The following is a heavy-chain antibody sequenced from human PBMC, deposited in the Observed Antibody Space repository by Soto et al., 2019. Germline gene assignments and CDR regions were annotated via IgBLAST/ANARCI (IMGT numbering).Heavy chain of an antibody. CDR1: GGTLSSYA. Sequence: GASVKVSCKASGGTLSSYAISWVRQASGQGLEWMGGIIPIFGTANYAQKFQGRVTITADKSTSTAYMQLSSLRSEDTAVYYCARGYDSSGYYFPGWGQGTLVTVSS. CDR3: ARGYDSSGYYFPG. D-gene: IGHD3-22*01. V-gene: IGHV1-69*06. J-gene: IGHJ4*02. CDR2: IIPIFGTA.